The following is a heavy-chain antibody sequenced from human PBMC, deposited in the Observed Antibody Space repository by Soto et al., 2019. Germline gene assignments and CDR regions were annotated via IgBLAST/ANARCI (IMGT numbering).Heavy chain of an antibody. CDR1: GFTFGDYA. D-gene: IGHD4-17*01. J-gene: IGHJ6*02. CDR3: TMTRVPTFASYYYFGMDD. V-gene: IGHV3-49*03. CDR2: IRSRAYGGIS. Sequence: PGVSLRVSCTASGFTFGDYAMSWFRQAPGKGVEWVGFIRSRAYGGISEYAVSVKGRFTISRDDSKSTANLQRNSLKPEHPAVYFCTMTRVPTFASYYYFGMDDWGQWSRVNFS.